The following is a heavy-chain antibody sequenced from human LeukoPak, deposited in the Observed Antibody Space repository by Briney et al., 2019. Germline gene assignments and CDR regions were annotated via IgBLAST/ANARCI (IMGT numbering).Heavy chain of an antibody. CDR1: GFTFGSYS. V-gene: IGHV3-21*01. D-gene: IGHD3-10*01. Sequence: GRSLRLSCAASGFTFGSYSMNWVRKVPGKGLQWVSSISSTSRYIYYLDSVKGRFTVSRDNAKNSLSLQMNSLGVEDTAVYFCARCYASGSYGIDYWGQGTLVSVSS. CDR2: ISSTSRYI. J-gene: IGHJ4*02. CDR3: ARCYASGSYGIDY.